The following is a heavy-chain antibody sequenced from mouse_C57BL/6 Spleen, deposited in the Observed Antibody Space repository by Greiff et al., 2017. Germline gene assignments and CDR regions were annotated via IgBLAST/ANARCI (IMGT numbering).Heavy chain of an antibody. CDR1: GYSFTGYY. D-gene: IGHD2-5*01. J-gene: IGHJ4*01. V-gene: IGHV1-42*01. CDR2: INPSTGGT. Sequence: EVQLQQSGPELVKPGASVKISCKASGYSFTGYYMNWVKQSPEKSLEWIGEINPSTGGTTYNQKFKAKATLTVDKSSSTAYMQLKSLTSEDSAVYYCARSQAYYSKAAMDYWGQGTSVTVSS. CDR3: ARSQAYYSKAAMDY.